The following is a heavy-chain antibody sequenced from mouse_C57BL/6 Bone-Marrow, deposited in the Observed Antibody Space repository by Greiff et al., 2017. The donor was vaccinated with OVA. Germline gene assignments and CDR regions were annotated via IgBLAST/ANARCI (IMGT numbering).Heavy chain of an antibody. V-gene: IGHV1-50*01. CDR1: GYTFTSYW. CDR3: ASRSFAY. J-gene: IGHJ3*01. Sequence: QVQLQQPGAELVKPGASVKLSCKASGYTFTSYWMQWVKQRPGQGLEWIGEIDPSDSYTNYNQKFKGKATLTVDTSSSPAYMQLSSLTSEDSAVYYCASRSFAYWGQGTLVTVSA. CDR2: IDPSDSYT.